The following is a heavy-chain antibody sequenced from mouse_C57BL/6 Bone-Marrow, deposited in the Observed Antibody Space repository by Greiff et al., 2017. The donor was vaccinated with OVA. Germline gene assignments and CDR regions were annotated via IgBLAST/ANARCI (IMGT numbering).Heavy chain of an antibody. CDR3: ARGGYYYGSSYGY. D-gene: IGHD1-1*01. Sequence: VQLQESGPELVKPGASVKISCKASGYSFTSYYIHWVKQRPGQGLEWIGWIYPGSGNTKYNEKFKGKATLTADTSSSTAYMQLSSLTSEDSAVYYCARGGYYYGSSYGYWGQGTTLTVSS. V-gene: IGHV1-66*01. J-gene: IGHJ2*01. CDR2: IYPGSGNT. CDR1: GYSFTSYY.